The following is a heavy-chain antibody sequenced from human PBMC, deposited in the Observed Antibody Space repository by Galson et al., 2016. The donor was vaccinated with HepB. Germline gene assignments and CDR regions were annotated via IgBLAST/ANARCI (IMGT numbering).Heavy chain of an antibody. V-gene: IGHV6-1*01. CDR3: ARVVELGRGFHV. D-gene: IGHD3-10*01. CDR2: TFYRSTWEN. Sequence: CAISGDSVYNNGAAWVWIRQSPSRGLEWLGRTFYRSTWENHYAGSVKNRITISPDTSRNQFSLHLSSVTPDDTAVYYCARVVELGRGFHVWGQGTTVTVSS. J-gene: IGHJ6*02. CDR1: GDSVYNNGAA.